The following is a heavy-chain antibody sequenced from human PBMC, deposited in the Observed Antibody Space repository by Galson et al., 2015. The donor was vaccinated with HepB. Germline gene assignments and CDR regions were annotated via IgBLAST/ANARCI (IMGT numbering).Heavy chain of an antibody. V-gene: IGHV3-23*01. Sequence: SLRLSCEVSGFTFGDYAMTWVRQAPGKDLEWVSLITRSADAKYYTDSVKGRFTIARDNSNNTLFLHMDSLRSEDTAIHYFVTDRLRTTTAVPIVWGQGTLVTVSS. D-gene: IGHD3-16*02. CDR2: ITRSADAK. CDR1: GFTFGDYA. CDR3: VTDRLRTTTAVPIV. J-gene: IGHJ4*02.